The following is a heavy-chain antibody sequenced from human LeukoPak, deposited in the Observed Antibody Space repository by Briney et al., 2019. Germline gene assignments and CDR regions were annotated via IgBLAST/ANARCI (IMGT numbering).Heavy chain of an antibody. CDR3: ARWEQGGSSASWFDP. Sequence: ASVKVSCKASGYTFTGYYLHWMRQAPGQGLEWMGWINPNSGGTNYAQNFQGRVTMTRETSISTAYMELSRLRSDDTAVYYCARWEQGGSSASWFDPWGQGTLVTVSS. CDR2: INPNSGGT. D-gene: IGHD6-6*01. J-gene: IGHJ5*02. CDR1: GYTFTGYY. V-gene: IGHV1-2*02.